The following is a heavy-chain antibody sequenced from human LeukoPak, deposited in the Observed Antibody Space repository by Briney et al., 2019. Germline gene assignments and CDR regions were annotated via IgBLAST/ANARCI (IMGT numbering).Heavy chain of an antibody. D-gene: IGHD6-13*01. Sequence: GGSLRLSCAASGFTFSSYEMNWVRQAPGKGLEWVSYISTTGSSTYYADSVKGRFTISRDNSKNTLYLQMNSLRAEDTAVYYCAGEGQQLDPNYYYYMDVWGKGTTVTISS. V-gene: IGHV3-48*03. J-gene: IGHJ6*03. CDR1: GFTFSSYE. CDR3: AGEGQQLDPNYYYYMDV. CDR2: ISTTGSST.